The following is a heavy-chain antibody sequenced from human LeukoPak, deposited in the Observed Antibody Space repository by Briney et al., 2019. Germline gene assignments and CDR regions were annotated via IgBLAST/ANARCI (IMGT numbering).Heavy chain of an antibody. V-gene: IGHV3-7*01. CDR2: IKEDGTAK. Sequence: GGSLRLSCAASGFTFSSSWMAWVRQAPGKGLEWVGNIKEDGTAKNYVVSVRGRFTISRDNAKNSLYLQMNSLRGEDTAVYYCTRDSGYNAFEIWGQGTMVTVSS. D-gene: IGHD5-12*01. CDR1: GFTFSSSW. CDR3: TRDSGYNAFEI. J-gene: IGHJ3*02.